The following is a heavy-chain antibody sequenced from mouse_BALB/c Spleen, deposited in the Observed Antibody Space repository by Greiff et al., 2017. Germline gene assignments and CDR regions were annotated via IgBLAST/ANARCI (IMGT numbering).Heavy chain of an antibody. CDR3: ARVLYRYDDGGISMDY. V-gene: IGHV3-1*02. CDR2: IHYSGST. J-gene: IGHJ4*01. Sequence: EVKLMESGPDLVKPSQSLSLTCTVTGYSITSGYSWHWIRQFPGNKLEWMGYIHYSGSTNYNPSLKSRISITRDTSKNQFFLQLNSVTTEDTATYYCARVLYRYDDGGISMDYWGQGTSVTVSS. D-gene: IGHD2-14*01. CDR1: GYSITSGYS.